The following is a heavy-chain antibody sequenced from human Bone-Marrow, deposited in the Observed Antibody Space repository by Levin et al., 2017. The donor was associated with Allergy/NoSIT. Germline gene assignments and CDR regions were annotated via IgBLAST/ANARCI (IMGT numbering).Heavy chain of an antibody. CDR3: ARQAGGW. J-gene: IGHJ4*02. Sequence: GSLRLSCAVYGGSFSGYYWSWIRQPPGKGLEWIGEINHSGSTNYNPSLKSRVTISVDTSKNQFSLQLSSLTAADTAVYYCARQAGGWWGQGTLVTVSS. V-gene: IGHV4-34*01. D-gene: IGHD3-16*01. CDR1: GGSFSGYY. CDR2: INHSGST.